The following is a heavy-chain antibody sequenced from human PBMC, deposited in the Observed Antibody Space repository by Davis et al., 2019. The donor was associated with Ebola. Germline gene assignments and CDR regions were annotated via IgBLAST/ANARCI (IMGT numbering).Heavy chain of an antibody. CDR1: GGSIGSYY. Sequence: SETLSLTCTISGGSIGSYYWGWIRQPPGKGLEWIGYIYFIGSTKYNPSLKSRVTISVDTSKNQFSLKLSSVTAADTAVYYCARGGTTYYDFWSGYPPGMDVWGQGTTVTVSS. D-gene: IGHD3-3*01. V-gene: IGHV4-59*01. CDR2: IYFIGST. J-gene: IGHJ6*02. CDR3: ARGGTTYYDFWSGYPPGMDV.